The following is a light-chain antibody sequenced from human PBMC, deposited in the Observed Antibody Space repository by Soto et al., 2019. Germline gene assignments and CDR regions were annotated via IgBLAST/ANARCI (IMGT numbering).Light chain of an antibody. J-gene: IGLJ2*01. V-gene: IGLV1-51*01. Sequence: QSVLTQPPSVSAAPGQKVTISCSGSSSNIGNNYVSWYQHLPGTAPKLLIYDNNQRRSGIPDRFSGSKSGTSATLGITGLPPGDAADYFCGTWDSSLSAVVFGGGTKLTVL. CDR3: GTWDSSLSAVV. CDR1: SSNIGNNY. CDR2: DNN.